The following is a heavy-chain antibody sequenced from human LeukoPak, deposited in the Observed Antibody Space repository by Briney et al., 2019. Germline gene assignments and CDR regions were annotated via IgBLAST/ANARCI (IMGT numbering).Heavy chain of an antibody. D-gene: IGHD3-9*01. CDR1: GYTFTGYH. V-gene: IGHV1-2*02. Sequence: ASVKVSCKASGYTFTGYHMHWVRQAPGQGLEWMGWINPNSGGTNYAQKFQGRVTMTRDTSISTAYMELSRLRSDDTAVYYCARESYDILTGYYNYYYGMDVWGQGTTVTVSS. CDR3: ARESYDILTGYYNYYYGMDV. J-gene: IGHJ6*02. CDR2: INPNSGGT.